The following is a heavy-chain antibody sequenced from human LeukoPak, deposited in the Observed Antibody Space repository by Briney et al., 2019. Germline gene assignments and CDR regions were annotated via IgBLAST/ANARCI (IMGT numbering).Heavy chain of an antibody. J-gene: IGHJ4*02. V-gene: IGHV3-11*03. CDR1: GFTFSDSY. Sequence: GGSLRLSCAASGFTFSDSYMTWIRQAPGKGLEWVSYITTSSSYTNYADSVKGRFTISRDNAKNSLYLQMNGLRAEDSAVYYCASGYDLYYFDYWGQGTLVTVSS. CDR3: ASGYDLYYFDY. D-gene: IGHD5-12*01. CDR2: ITTSSSYT.